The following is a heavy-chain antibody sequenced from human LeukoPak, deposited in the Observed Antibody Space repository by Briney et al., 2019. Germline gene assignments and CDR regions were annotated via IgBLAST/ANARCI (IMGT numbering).Heavy chain of an antibody. CDR1: GFTFSDYH. Sequence: PGGSLRLSCAASGFTFSDYHTSWLRQAPGKGLEWISYISSRGTYSNYADSVKGRFTISRDDVENSLYLQMNSLRVEDTAVYYCARSLRRDCDSTSCWAALDIWGHGTMVTVSS. D-gene: IGHD2-2*01. CDR3: ARSLRRDCDSTSCWAALDI. V-gene: IGHV3-11*03. J-gene: IGHJ3*02. CDR2: ISSRGTYS.